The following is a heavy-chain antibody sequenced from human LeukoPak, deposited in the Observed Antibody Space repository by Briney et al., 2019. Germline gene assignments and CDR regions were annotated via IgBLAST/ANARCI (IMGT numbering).Heavy chain of an antibody. V-gene: IGHV3-23*01. Sequence: PGGSLRLSCAASGFIFSSYAMSWVRQAPGRGLEWVSAISGSGGSTYYADSVKGRFTISRDNFKNTLYLQMNSLSAEDTAVYYCAKGRIYSSTLYYFDDWGQGTLVTVSS. CDR1: GFIFSSYA. J-gene: IGHJ4*02. D-gene: IGHD2-15*01. CDR3: AKGRIYSSTLYYFDD. CDR2: ISGSGGST.